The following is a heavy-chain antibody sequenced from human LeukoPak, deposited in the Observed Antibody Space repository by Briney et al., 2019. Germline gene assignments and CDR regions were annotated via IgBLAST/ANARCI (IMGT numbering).Heavy chain of an antibody. D-gene: IGHD2-2*02. Sequence: ASVKVSCKASGYTFTGYYMHWVRQAPGQGLEWMGWINPNSGGTNYAQKFQGRVTMTRDTSISTAYMELSRLRSDDTAVYYCAVAGGSSTSCYRSACRCDPWGQGTLVTVSS. CDR1: GYTFTGYY. CDR3: AVAGGSSTSCYRSACRCDP. J-gene: IGHJ5*02. CDR2: INPNSGGT. V-gene: IGHV1-2*02.